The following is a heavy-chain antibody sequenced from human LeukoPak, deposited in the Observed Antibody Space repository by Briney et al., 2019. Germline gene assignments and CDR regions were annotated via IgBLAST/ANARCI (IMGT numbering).Heavy chain of an antibody. CDR3: TREMVMIDY. CDR2: IDNAGSIT. Sequence: GGSLRLSCAASGFTFSNYWIHWVRQAPGKGLVWVSRIDNAGSITTYADSVKGRFTISRDNAKSSLYLQMNSLRAEDTAVYYCTREMVMIDYWGQGNLVTVSS. J-gene: IGHJ4*02. D-gene: IGHD3-22*01. V-gene: IGHV3-74*03. CDR1: GFTFSNYW.